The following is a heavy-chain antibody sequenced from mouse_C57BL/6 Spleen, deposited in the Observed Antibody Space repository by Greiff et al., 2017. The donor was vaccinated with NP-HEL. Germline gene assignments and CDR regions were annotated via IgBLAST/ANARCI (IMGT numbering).Heavy chain of an antibody. J-gene: IGHJ2*01. CDR3: ARDGRVFDY. D-gene: IGHD1-1*01. Sequence: EVQVVESGPGLVKPSQSLSLTCSVTGYSITSGYYWNWIRQFPGNKLEWMGYISYDGSNNYNPSLKNRISITRDTSKNQFFLKLNSVTTEDTATYYCARDGRVFDYWGQGTTLTVSS. CDR2: ISYDGSN. V-gene: IGHV3-6*01. CDR1: GYSITSGYY.